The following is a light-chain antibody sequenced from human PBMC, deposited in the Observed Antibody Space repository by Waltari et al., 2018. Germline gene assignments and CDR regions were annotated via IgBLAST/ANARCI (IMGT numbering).Light chain of an antibody. Sequence: QSALTQPASVSGSPGQSITISCTGTSSDVGAYNYVSWYQQHPGKVPKLIIYDVSHRPSGFSFRFSGSKSDNTASLTISGLQAEDKADYYCISYTTSDTMIFGGGTKLTVL. J-gene: IGLJ2*01. CDR1: SSDVGAYNY. CDR3: ISYTTSDTMI. V-gene: IGLV2-14*03. CDR2: DVS.